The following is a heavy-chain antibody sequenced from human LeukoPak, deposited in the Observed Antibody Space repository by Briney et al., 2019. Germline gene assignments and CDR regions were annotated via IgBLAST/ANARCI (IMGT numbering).Heavy chain of an antibody. CDR3: ARDLRVVTGRAFDI. Sequence: PSQTLSLTCTVSGGSISSGDYYWSWIRQPPGKGLEWIGYIYYSGSTYYNPSLKSRVTISVDTSKNQISLKLSSVTAADTAVYYCARDLRVVTGRAFDIWGQGTMVTVSS. V-gene: IGHV4-30-4*01. J-gene: IGHJ3*02. CDR2: IYYSGST. CDR1: GGSISSGDYY. D-gene: IGHD2-21*02.